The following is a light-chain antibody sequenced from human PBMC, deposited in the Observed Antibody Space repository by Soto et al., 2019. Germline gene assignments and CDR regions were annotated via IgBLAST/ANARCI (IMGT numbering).Light chain of an antibody. J-gene: IGKJ4*01. CDR1: QDVDSNF. Sequence: EIVLTQSPGTLSLSPGERATLSCRASQDVDSNFLAWYQQRPGQAPRLLIYGSSRRATGIPDRFSGSGSRTDFPLTISTVGPEDLAVYFCHQYYSSITFGGGTKLEVK. CDR3: HQYYSSIT. CDR2: GSS. V-gene: IGKV3-20*01.